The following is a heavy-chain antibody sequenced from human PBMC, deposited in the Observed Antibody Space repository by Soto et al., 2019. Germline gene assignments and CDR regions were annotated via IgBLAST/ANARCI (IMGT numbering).Heavy chain of an antibody. D-gene: IGHD4-4*01. CDR2: IKPDESEK. J-gene: IGHJ5*02. V-gene: IGHV3-7*01. CDR1: GFTFSDSW. CDR3: VRGGSNYAS. Sequence: EVQLVESWGGLVQPGGSLRLSCTASGFTFSDSWMTWVRQAPGKGLEWVARIKPDESEKKYADSVKGRFSISRDNTKNSRYLQMDSLRGEDTAVYYCVRGGSNYASWGKGPLVTVSS.